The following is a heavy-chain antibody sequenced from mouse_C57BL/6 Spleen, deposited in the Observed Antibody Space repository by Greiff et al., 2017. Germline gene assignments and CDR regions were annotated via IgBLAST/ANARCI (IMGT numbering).Heavy chain of an antibody. V-gene: IGHV1-69*01. CDR1: GYTFTSYW. D-gene: IGHD1-2*01. J-gene: IGHJ2*01. CDR2: IDPSDSYT. Sequence: VKLQQPGAELVMPGASVKLSCKASGYTFTSYWMHWVKQRPGQGLEWIGEIDPSDSYTNYNQKFKGKSTLTVDKSSSTAYMQLSSLTSEDSAVYYCARDGLLRLFFDYWGQGTTLTVSS. CDR3: ARDGLLRLFFDY.